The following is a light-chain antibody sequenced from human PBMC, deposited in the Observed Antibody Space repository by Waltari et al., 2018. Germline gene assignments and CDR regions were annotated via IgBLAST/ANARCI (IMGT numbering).Light chain of an antibody. CDR3: QQYNDWHLIT. CDR2: DAS. V-gene: IGKV3-15*01. J-gene: IGKJ5*01. Sequence: EVVMPQSPATLSVFPGERATLSCRASQSVSINLAWYQQKPGQAPRLLVYDASTRATGIPARFSGSGSGTEFTLTISSLQSEDFANYYCQQYNDWHLITFGQGTRLEIK. CDR1: QSVSIN.